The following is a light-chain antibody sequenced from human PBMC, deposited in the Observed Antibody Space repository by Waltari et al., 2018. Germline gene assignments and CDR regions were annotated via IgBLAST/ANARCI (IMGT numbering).Light chain of an antibody. J-gene: IGLJ3*02. Sequence: QLVLTQSPSASASLGASVKLTCTLSSGPSSKVVAWHQQQPANGPRYWMKVNRDGRHSTGDAIPDRCSGSSSGAERYLTISSLQSEDEADYYCQTGGHGTWVFGGGTKLTVL. CDR1: SGPSSKV. CDR2: VNRDGRH. CDR3: QTGGHGTWV. V-gene: IGLV4-69*01.